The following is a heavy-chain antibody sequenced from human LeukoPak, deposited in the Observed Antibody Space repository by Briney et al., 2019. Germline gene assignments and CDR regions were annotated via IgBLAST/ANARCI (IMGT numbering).Heavy chain of an antibody. CDR1: GYTFTSYD. Sequence: ASVTVSCKASGYTFTSYDINWVRQATGQGLEWMGWMNPNSGNTGYAQKFQGRVTMTRNTSISTAYMELSSLRSEDTAVYYCARDWSVVVTAIDYYYYYGMDVWGQGTTVTVSS. CDR2: MNPNSGNT. D-gene: IGHD2-21*02. J-gene: IGHJ6*02. V-gene: IGHV1-8*01. CDR3: ARDWSVVVTAIDYYYYYGMDV.